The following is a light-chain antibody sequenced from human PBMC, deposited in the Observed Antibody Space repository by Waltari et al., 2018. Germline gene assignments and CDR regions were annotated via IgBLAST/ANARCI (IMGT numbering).Light chain of an antibody. J-gene: IGKJ1*01. CDR3: QQYNTYSPPWT. V-gene: IGKV1-5*03. CDR2: KTF. Sequence: DVQMTQSPSTLPAAVGDRITITCRASQSISDSLAWYQQKPGEAPKLLIYKTFTLKIGVPSRFSCSGSGTEFTLTISSLQPDDFATYYCQQYNTYSPPWTFGQGTKVEIK. CDR1: QSISDS.